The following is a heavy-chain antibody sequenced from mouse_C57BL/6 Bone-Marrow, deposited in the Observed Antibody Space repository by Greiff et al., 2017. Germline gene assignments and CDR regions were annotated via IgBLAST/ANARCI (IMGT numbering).Heavy chain of an antibody. V-gene: IGHV1-69*01. CDR1: GYTFTSYW. J-gene: IGHJ4*01. CDR3: ARFHYDYDGYYAMDY. CDR2: IDPSDSYT. Sequence: QVQLQQSGPELVKPGASVKLSCKASGYTFTSYWMHWVKQRPGQGLEWIGEIDPSDSYTNYNQKFKGKSTLTVDKSSSTAYMQLSSLTSEDSAVYYCARFHYDYDGYYAMDYWGQGTSVTVSS. D-gene: IGHD2-4*01.